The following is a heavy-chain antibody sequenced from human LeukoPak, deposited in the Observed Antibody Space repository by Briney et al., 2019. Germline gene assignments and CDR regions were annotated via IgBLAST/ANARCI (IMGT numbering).Heavy chain of an antibody. CDR1: GYTFSGHY. CDR2: INPSGDST. Sequence: EASVKVSCKASGYTFSGHYMHWVRQAPGQGLEWMGIINPSGDSTNYAQKFQGRVTMTRDTSTNTLYMELSSLRSEDTAVYYCARDLRQEAPFDYWGQGTLVTVSS. J-gene: IGHJ4*02. CDR3: ARDLRQEAPFDY. V-gene: IGHV1-46*01.